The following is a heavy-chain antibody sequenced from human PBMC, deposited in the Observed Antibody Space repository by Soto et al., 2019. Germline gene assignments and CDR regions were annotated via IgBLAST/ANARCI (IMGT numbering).Heavy chain of an antibody. CDR1: GGTFSSYA. V-gene: IGHV1-69*13. Sequence: GASVKVSCKASGGTFSSYAISWVRQAPGQGLEWMGGIIPIFGTANYAQKFQGRVTIIADESTSTAYMELSSLRSEDTAVYYCARVRGIVVPAATYYYYYGMDVWGQETTVTVSS. CDR2: IIPIFGTA. CDR3: ARVRGIVVPAATYYYYYGMDV. J-gene: IGHJ6*02. D-gene: IGHD2-2*01.